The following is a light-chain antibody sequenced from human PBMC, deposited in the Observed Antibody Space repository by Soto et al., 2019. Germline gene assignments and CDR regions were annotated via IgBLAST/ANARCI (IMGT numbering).Light chain of an antibody. CDR2: EVS. CDR1: SSDVGGYNY. V-gene: IGLV2-14*01. CDR3: SSYTSGSSPYV. Sequence: QSALTQPASVSGSPGQSITISCTGTSSDVGGYNYVSWYQHHPGKAPKLMIYEVSNRPSGVSNRFSGSKSGNTASLTISGLQAEDEADYYCSSYTSGSSPYVFGTRTKVTVL. J-gene: IGLJ1*01.